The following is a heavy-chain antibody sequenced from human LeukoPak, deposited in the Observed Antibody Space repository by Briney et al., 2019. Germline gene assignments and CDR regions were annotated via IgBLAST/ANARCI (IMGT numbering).Heavy chain of an antibody. V-gene: IGHV4-39*01. CDR2: IYYSGST. CDR3: ASRMRLSDAFDI. D-gene: IGHD2-8*01. J-gene: IGHJ3*02. CDR1: GGSISSSSYY. Sequence: PSETLSLTCTVSGGSISSSSYYWDWIRQPPGKGLEWIGSIYYSGSTYYNPSLKSRVSIFVDTSKNQFSLKLSSVTAADTAVYYCASRMRLSDAFDIWGQGTMVTVSS.